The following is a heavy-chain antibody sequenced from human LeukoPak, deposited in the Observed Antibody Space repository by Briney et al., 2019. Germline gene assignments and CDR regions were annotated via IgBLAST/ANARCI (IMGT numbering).Heavy chain of an antibody. V-gene: IGHV3-23*01. D-gene: IGHD3-10*01. CDR3: TKDQRRTSGSYPPLFFDY. CDR2: ISGSGGST. J-gene: IGHJ4*02. CDR1: GFTFIKYA. Sequence: GGSLRLSCAASGFTFIKYAMSWGRRAPGKGLEWVSTISGSGGSTYYADSVKGRFTMSKDISKNTVFLQMNSLRAEDTAVYYCTKDQRRTSGSYPPLFFDYWGQGTLVTVSS.